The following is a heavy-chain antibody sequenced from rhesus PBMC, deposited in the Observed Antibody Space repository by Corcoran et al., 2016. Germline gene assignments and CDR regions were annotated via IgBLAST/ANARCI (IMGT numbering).Heavy chain of an antibody. Sequence: QLQLQESGPGLVKPSETLSVTCAVSGGSISSSYWSWIRQAPGKGLGWIGYFYGSGSSTNYNPSLKSRSSLALDRSKDQLSRKLSSVPTADTAVYYCARVGYCTGSGCYERYFEFWGQGALVTVSS. V-gene: IGHV4-169*01. CDR3: ARVGYCTGSGCYERYFEF. CDR2: FYGSGSST. D-gene: IGHD2-21*01. J-gene: IGHJ1*01. CDR1: GGSISSSY.